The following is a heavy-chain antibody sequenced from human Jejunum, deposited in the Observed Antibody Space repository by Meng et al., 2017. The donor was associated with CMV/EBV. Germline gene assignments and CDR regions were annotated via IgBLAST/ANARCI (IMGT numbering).Heavy chain of an antibody. CDR2: VYYSGST. CDR3: ARDPTPDGSDY. D-gene: IGHD3-10*01. Sequence: QREESGPGLVKPSETLSLTCTMSGASISDSSYYWGWIRQPPGKGLEWIGSVYYSGSTYYNPSLESRVTISVDTSKNQFSLKLTSVTAADTATYYCARDPTPDGSDYWGRGTLVTVSS. V-gene: IGHV4-39*07. J-gene: IGHJ4*02. CDR1: GASISDSSYY.